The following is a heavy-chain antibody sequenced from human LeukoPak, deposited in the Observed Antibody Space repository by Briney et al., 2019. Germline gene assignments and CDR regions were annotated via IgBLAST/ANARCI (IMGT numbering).Heavy chain of an antibody. CDR1: GFTFSSYW. J-gene: IGHJ4*02. D-gene: IGHD6-19*01. V-gene: IGHV3-74*01. CDR2: INSDGSST. Sequence: GGSLRLPCAASGFTFSSYWMHWVRQAPGKGLVWVSRINSDGSSTSYADSVKGRFTISRDNAKNTLYLQMNSLRAEDTAVYYCASGSPVADIDYWGQGTLVTVSS. CDR3: ASGSPVADIDY.